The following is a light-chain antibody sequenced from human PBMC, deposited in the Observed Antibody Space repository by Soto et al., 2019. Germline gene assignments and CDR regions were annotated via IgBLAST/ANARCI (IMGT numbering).Light chain of an antibody. CDR1: SSDVGNNNL. V-gene: IGLV2-23*01. CDR3: CSFALRSTLI. CDR2: EGG. Sequence: QAVGTQPASVPGSPEQSIPIPSTETSSDVGNNNLVSWYQQYPGKAPKLMIYEGGKRPSGVSNRFSGSKSGNTASLTISGLQAEDEADYYCCSFALRSTLIFGGGTKLTVL. J-gene: IGLJ2*01.